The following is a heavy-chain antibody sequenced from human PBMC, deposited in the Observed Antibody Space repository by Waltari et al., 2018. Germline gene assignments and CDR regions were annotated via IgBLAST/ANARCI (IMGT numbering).Heavy chain of an antibody. Sequence: EVQVLESGGGLIQPGGSLRLSCAASGFPFSDYWMHWVRQAPGKGRVWVSRIDSGGTSTTYADSVKGRFTISRDNAKNTLYLQMNSLRAEDTAVYYCARVSYSSGWFGNWGQGTLVTVSS. V-gene: IGHV3-74*03. CDR3: ARVSYSSGWFGN. D-gene: IGHD6-19*01. CDR2: IDSGGTST. J-gene: IGHJ4*02. CDR1: GFPFSDYW.